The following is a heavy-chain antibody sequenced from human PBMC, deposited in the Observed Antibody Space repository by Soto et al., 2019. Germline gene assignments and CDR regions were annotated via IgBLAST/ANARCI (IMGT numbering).Heavy chain of an antibody. CDR1: GYIFTNYY. Sequence: GASVKVSCKASGYIFTNYYIHWVRQAPGQGLEWMAIINPLPTSGSTNYAQKFQGRVTVTRDTSTSTVYLELSSLRSDDTAVYYCARDLAAAAYWGQGTLGTVSS. J-gene: IGHJ4*02. D-gene: IGHD6-13*01. CDR3: ARDLAAAAY. V-gene: IGHV1-46*01. CDR2: INPLPTSGST.